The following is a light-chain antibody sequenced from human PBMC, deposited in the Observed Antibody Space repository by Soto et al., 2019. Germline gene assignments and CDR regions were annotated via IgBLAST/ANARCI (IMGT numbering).Light chain of an antibody. CDR3: CSYARSDTYV. CDR2: EDS. Sequence: QSVLTQPASVSGSPGQSITVSCTGTSSDVGGYNLVSWYQQYPGKAPKLLIYEDSKRPSGVSNRFSGSKSGNTASLTISGLQAGDETDYYCCSYARSDTYVFXTGTKVTVL. J-gene: IGLJ1*01. CDR1: SSDVGGYNL. V-gene: IGLV2-23*01.